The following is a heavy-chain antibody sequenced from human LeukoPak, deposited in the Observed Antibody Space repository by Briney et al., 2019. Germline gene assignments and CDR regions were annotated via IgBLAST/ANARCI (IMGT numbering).Heavy chain of an antibody. CDR3: ARGRVWFNDAFDI. CDR2: ISKDGSNK. D-gene: IGHD3-10*01. V-gene: IGHV3-30*03. CDR1: GFTFSSYG. J-gene: IGHJ3*02. Sequence: GGSLRLSCAASGFTFSSYGMHWVRQPPGKGLEWVAVISKDGSNKYYADSVKGRFTISRDNSKNTLYLQMNSLRAEDTAVYYCARGRVWFNDAFDIWGQGTMVTVSS.